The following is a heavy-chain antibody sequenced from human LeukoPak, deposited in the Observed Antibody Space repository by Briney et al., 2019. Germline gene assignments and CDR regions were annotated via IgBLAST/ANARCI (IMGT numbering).Heavy chain of an antibody. D-gene: IGHD5-18*01. J-gene: IGHJ6*03. CDR1: GGSISSSSYY. CDR3: ARAGRGYNYGFVPSEVDYYYYYMDV. V-gene: IGHV4-61*05. CDR2: IYYSGST. Sequence: SETLSLTCTVSGGSISSSSYYWGWIRQPPGKGLELIGYIYYSGSTNYIPSLMSRVTISLDTSKNQFSRKLSSVTAADTAVYYCARAGRGYNYGFVPSEVDYYYYYMDVWGKGTTVSVFS.